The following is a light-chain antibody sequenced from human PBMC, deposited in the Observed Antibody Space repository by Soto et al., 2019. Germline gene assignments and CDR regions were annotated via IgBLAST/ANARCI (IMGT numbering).Light chain of an antibody. CDR1: SSDVGSYNR. V-gene: IGLV2-18*02. CDR3: SSYTSSNTYV. CDR2: DVS. J-gene: IGLJ1*01. Sequence: QSVLTQPPSVSGSPGQSVAISCTGTSSDVGSYNRVSWYQQPPGTAPKVMIYDVSNRPSGVPDRFSGSKSGNTASLTISGLQAEDEADYYCSSYTSSNTYVFGTGTKVTVL.